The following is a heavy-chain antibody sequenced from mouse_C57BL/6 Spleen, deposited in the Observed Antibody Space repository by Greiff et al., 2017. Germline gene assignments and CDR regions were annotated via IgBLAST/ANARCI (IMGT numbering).Heavy chain of an antibody. CDR2: IYPGDGDT. D-gene: IGHD1-1*01. V-gene: IGHV1-80*01. J-gene: IGHJ1*03. CDR3: ARAPYYYGSSYGYFDV. CDR1: GYAFSSYW. Sequence: QVQLQQSGAELVKPGASVKISCKASGYAFSSYWMNWVKQRPGQGLEWIGQIYPGDGDTNYNGKFKGKATLTADKSSSTAYMQLSSLTSEDSAVYCCARAPYYYGSSYGYFDVWGTGTTVTVSS.